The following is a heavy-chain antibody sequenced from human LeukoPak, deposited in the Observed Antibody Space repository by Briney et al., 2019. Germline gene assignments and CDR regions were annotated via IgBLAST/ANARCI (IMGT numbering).Heavy chain of an antibody. CDR2: INGDGSTT. Sequence: GGSLRLSCAASGFTFSTYWMHWVRLPPGKGPLWVSHINGDGSTTNYADSVKGRFPISRDNAKNTLYLQMNSLRAEDTAVYYCAEAASVRGISYWGQGTLVTVSS. J-gene: IGHJ4*02. D-gene: IGHD3-10*01. V-gene: IGHV3-74*01. CDR1: GFTFSTYW. CDR3: AEAASVRGISY.